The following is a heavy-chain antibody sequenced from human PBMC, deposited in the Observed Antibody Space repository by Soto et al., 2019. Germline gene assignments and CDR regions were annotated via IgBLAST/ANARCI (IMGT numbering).Heavy chain of an antibody. CDR1: GFTFSSYW. CDR2: IKQDGSEK. D-gene: IGHD4-17*01. Sequence: GGSLRLSCAASGFTFSSYWMSWVRQAPGKGLEWVANIKQDGSEKYYVDSVKGRFTISRDNAKNSLYLQMNSLRAEDTAVYYCARDTPMTTLTIYYFDYWGQGTLVTVSS. V-gene: IGHV3-7*01. J-gene: IGHJ4*02. CDR3: ARDTPMTTLTIYYFDY.